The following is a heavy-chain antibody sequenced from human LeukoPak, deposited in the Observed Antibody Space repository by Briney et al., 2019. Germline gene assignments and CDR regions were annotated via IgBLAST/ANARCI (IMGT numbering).Heavy chain of an antibody. J-gene: IGHJ4*02. Sequence: ASVKVSCKASGGTFSSYAISWVRQAPGQGLEWMGRIIPIFGTANYAQKFQGRVTITTDESTSTAYMELSSLRSEDTAVYYCARGDSSGSDYWGQGTQVTVSS. D-gene: IGHD6-19*01. CDR1: GGTFSSYA. V-gene: IGHV1-69*05. CDR2: IIPIFGTA. CDR3: ARGDSSGSDY.